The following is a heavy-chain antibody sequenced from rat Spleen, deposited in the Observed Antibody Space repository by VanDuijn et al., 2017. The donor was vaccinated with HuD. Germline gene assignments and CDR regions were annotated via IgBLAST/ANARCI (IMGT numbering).Heavy chain of an antibody. CDR1: GFTFSNYG. Sequence: EVQLVESGGGLVQPGRSLKLSCAASGFTFSNYGMHWIRQAPTKGLEWVASISPSGGSTYYRDSVKGRFTISRDNAKSTLYLQMDSLRSEDTATYYCATGGNYSGDDYVMDAWGQGASVTVSS. CDR3: ATGGNYSGDDYVMDA. CDR2: ISPSGGST. V-gene: IGHV5-19*01. J-gene: IGHJ4*01. D-gene: IGHD1-1*01.